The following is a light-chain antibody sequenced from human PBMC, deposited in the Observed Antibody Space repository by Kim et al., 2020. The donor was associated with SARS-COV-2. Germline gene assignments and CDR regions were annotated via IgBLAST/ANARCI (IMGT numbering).Light chain of an antibody. J-gene: IGKJ4*01. V-gene: IGKV3-11*01. CDR3: QQRNNWPFT. CDR2: NAS. CDR1: QSISGY. Sequence: SPTGESAPLSCRASQSISGYLAWYQQKPGQAPRLFIVNASQRATGIPARFSGSWSGTDFTLTISSLEPEDFAVYYCQQRNNWPFTFGEGTKVDIK.